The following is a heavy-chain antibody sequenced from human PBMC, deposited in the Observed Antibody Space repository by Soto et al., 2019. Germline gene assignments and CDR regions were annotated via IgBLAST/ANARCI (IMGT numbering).Heavy chain of an antibody. CDR2: IWYDGSNK. D-gene: IGHD5-18*01. CDR1: GFTFSSYG. Sequence: QVQLVESGGGVVQPGRSLRLSCAASGFTFSSYGMHWVRQAPGKGLEWVAVIWYDGSNKYYADSVKGRFTISRDNSKNTLYLQMNSLRAEDTAVYYCARNSGTATRLRIFDYWGQGTLVTVSS. CDR3: ARNSGTATRLRIFDY. J-gene: IGHJ4*02. V-gene: IGHV3-33*01.